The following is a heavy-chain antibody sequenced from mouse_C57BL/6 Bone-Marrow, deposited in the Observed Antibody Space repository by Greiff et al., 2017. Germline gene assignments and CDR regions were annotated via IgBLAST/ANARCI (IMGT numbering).Heavy chain of an antibody. CDR3: ARPLGYWYFDV. CDR1: GYSFTDYY. J-gene: IGHJ1*01. Sequence: VQLQQSGPVLVKPGASVKMSCKASGYSFTDYYMNWVKQSHGKSLEWIGVLNPYNGGTSYNQKFKGKATLTVDKSSSTAYMELNSLTSEDSAVYYCARPLGYWYFDVWCPGTTVTVSS. CDR2: LNPYNGGT. V-gene: IGHV1-19*01. D-gene: IGHD3-1*01.